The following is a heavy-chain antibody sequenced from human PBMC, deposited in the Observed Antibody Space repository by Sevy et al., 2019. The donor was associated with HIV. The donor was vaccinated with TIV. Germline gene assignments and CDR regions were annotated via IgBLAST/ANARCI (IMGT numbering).Heavy chain of an antibody. V-gene: IGHV3-66*01. CDR2: IYSGGNT. J-gene: IGHJ4*02. D-gene: IGHD4-17*01. CDR1: GFTVSNNY. CDR3: ARDWTTVTSTPTFDY. Sequence: GGSLRLSCAASGFTVSNNYMSWVRQAPGKGLEWVSIIYSGGNTYYADSVKGRFTISRDNAKNSLYLQMDSLTAEDTAVYYCARDWTTVTSTPTFDYWGQGILVTVSS.